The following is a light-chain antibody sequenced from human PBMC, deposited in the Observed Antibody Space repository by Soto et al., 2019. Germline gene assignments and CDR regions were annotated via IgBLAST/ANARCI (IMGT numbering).Light chain of an antibody. Sequence: VLTQSPANLSLSPGASATRSCRTGQRGSSSCLAWYQQKPGQAPRLLLHAATGRATGIPDRFSGSGSGTGFTLTISRLEPEDFAVYYCQHYGSSRWTFGQGTKVDNK. CDR1: QRGSSSC. J-gene: IGKJ1*01. CDR3: QHYGSSRWT. CDR2: AAT. V-gene: IGKV3-20*01.